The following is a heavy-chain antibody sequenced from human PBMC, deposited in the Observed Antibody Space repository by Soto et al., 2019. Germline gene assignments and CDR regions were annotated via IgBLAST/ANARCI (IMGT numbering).Heavy chain of an antibody. V-gene: IGHV1-2*02. J-gene: IGHJ5*02. Sequence: QVQLVQSGAEVRKPGASVKVSCKASGYIFSGNYLHWVRRAPGQGLEWMAWINAKNGATNYAQKFRGRATVTRDTSISTTYLELSDLTSDDTAVYYCARAREDSSGWFDHWGQGTQVTVSP. CDR3: ARAREDSSGWFDH. CDR2: INAKNGAT. D-gene: IGHD6-19*01. CDR1: GYIFSGNY.